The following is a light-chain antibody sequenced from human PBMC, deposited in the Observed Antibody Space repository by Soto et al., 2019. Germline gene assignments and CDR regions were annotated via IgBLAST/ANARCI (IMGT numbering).Light chain of an antibody. CDR2: HGF. V-gene: IGKV1-5*01. CDR1: QSISRW. J-gene: IGKJ1*01. Sequence: DIQMTQSPSTLSASVGDRVTITCRASQSISRWLSWYQQKPVKAPNPLNHHGFSPESGVPSRFSGSGSGTEFTLTITSLQPDDFATYYCQQYNSYSLWTFGQGTKVDIK. CDR3: QQYNSYSLWT.